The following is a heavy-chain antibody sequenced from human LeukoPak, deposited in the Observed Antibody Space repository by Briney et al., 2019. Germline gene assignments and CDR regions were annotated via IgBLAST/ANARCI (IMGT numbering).Heavy chain of an antibody. V-gene: IGHV3-48*01. CDR1: GFTFSSYS. CDR2: ISSSSSTI. CDR3: ARDSSGYLGAFDT. J-gene: IGHJ3*02. D-gene: IGHD3-22*01. Sequence: GGSLKLSCAASGFTFSSYSMNWVRQAPGKGLEWVSYISSSSSTIYYADSVEGRFTISRDNAKNSLYLQMNSLRAEDTAVYYCARDSSGYLGAFDTWGQGTMVTVSS.